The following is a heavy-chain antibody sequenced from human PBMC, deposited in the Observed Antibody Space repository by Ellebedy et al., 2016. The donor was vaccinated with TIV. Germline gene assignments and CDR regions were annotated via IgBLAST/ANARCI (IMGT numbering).Heavy chain of an antibody. CDR3: ATDLGSSGYYYRGGDY. Sequence: ASVKVSCXVSGYTLTELSMHWVRQAPGKGLEWMGGFDPEDGETIYAQKFQGRVTMTEDTSTDTAYMELSSLRSEDTAVYYCATDLGSSGYYYRGGDYWGQGTLVTVSS. J-gene: IGHJ4*02. D-gene: IGHD3-22*01. CDR2: FDPEDGET. V-gene: IGHV1-24*01. CDR1: GYTLTELS.